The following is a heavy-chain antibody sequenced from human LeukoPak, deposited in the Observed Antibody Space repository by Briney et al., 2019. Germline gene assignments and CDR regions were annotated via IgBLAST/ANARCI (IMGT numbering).Heavy chain of an antibody. V-gene: IGHV7-4-1*02. D-gene: IGHD3-22*01. Sequence: ASVKVSCKASGYTFTGYYMHWVRQAPGQGLEWMGWINTNTGNPTYAQGFTGRFVFSLDTSVSTAYLQISSLKAEDTAVYYCARGGLKTYYYDSSGTGDYWGQGTLVTVSS. CDR3: ARGGLKTYYYDSSGTGDY. CDR2: INTNTGNP. CDR1: GYTFTGYY. J-gene: IGHJ4*02.